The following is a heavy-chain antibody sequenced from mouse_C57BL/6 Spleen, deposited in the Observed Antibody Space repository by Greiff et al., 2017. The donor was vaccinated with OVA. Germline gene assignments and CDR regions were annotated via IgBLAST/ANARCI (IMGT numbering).Heavy chain of an antibody. V-gene: IGHV5-4*01. CDR1: GFTFSSYA. J-gene: IGHJ3*01. D-gene: IGHD1-1*01. CDR3: ARDPYYYGSSPWFAY. CDR2: ISDGGSYT. Sequence: EVQLVESGGGLVKPGGSLKLSCAASGFTFSSYAMSWVRQTPEKRLEWVATISDGGSYTYYPDNVKGRFTISRDNAKNNLYLQMSHLKSEDTAMYYCARDPYYYGSSPWFAYWGQGTLVTVSA.